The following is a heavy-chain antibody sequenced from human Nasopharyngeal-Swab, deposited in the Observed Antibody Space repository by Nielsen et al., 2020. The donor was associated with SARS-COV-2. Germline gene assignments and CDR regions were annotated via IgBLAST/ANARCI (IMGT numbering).Heavy chain of an antibody. CDR1: GFTFSSYD. Sequence: GGSLRLSCAASGFTFSSYDMHWVRQATGKGLEWVSAIGTAGDTYYPGSVKGRFTISRDNSKNTLYLQMNSLRAEDTAVYYCAKPQYDSSGYYYEGYFDYWGQGTLVTVSS. CDR2: IGTAGDT. J-gene: IGHJ4*02. D-gene: IGHD3-22*01. CDR3: AKPQYDSSGYYYEGYFDY. V-gene: IGHV3-13*01.